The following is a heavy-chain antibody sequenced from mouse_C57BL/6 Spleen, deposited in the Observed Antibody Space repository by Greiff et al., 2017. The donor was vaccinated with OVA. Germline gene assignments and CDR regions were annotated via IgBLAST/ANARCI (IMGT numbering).Heavy chain of an antibody. CDR2: FYPGSGSI. Sequence: VQLVESGAELVKPGASVKLSCKASGYTFTEYTIHWVKQRSGQGLEWIGWFYPGSGSIKYNEKFKDKATLTADKSSSTVYMELSRLTSEDSAVYFCARHEGGVVAKYYAMDYWGQGTSVTVSS. CDR3: ARHEGGVVAKYYAMDY. J-gene: IGHJ4*01. D-gene: IGHD1-1*01. CDR1: GYTFTEYT. V-gene: IGHV1-62-2*01.